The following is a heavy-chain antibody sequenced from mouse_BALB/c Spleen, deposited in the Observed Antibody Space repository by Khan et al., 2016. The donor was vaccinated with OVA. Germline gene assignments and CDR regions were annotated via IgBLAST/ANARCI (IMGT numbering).Heavy chain of an antibody. D-gene: IGHD1-1*01. Sequence: EVQLLESGGGLVQPGGSLKLSCAASGFAFSRYWMSWVRQAPGKGLEWIGAINPDSSTINYTPSLKDKFIISRDKAKNTLYLQMSKVRSEDTALYYCAKSSYYYGSSWFAYWGQGTLVTVSA. CDR2: INPDSSTI. J-gene: IGHJ3*01. CDR1: GFAFSRYW. CDR3: AKSSYYYGSSWFAY. V-gene: IGHV4-1*02.